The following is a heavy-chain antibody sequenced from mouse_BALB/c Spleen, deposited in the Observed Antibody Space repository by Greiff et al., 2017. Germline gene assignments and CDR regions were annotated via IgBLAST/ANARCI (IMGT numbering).Heavy chain of an antibody. J-gene: IGHJ1*01. CDR3: ARAEYYGYWYFDV. D-gene: IGHD1-1*01. CDR2: ISYDGSN. CDR1: GYSITSGYY. V-gene: IGHV3-6*02. Sequence: EVQLVESGPGLVKPSQSLSLTCSVTGYSITSGYYWNWIRQFPGNKLEWMGYISYDGSNNYNPSLKNRISITRDTSKNQFFLKLNSVTTEDTATYYCARAEYYGYWYFDVWGAGTTVTVSS.